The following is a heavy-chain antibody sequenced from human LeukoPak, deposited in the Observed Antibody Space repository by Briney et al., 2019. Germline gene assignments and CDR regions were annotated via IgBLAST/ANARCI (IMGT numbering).Heavy chain of an antibody. CDR1: GYTFTSYD. Sequence: GASVKVSCKASGYTFTSYDINWVRQAPGQGREWMGGMNPNSGDTGYAQKFQGRVTITTNTSISTAYMELSSLRSEDTAVYYCARGHVVVVAAPYYYYYMDVWGKGTTVTVSS. CDR2: MNPNSGDT. D-gene: IGHD2-15*01. CDR3: ARGHVVVVAAPYYYYYMDV. V-gene: IGHV1-8*03. J-gene: IGHJ6*03.